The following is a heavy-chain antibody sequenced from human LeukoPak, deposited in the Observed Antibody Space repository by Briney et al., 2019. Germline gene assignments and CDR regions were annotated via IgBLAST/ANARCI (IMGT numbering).Heavy chain of an antibody. CDR1: GSTFAIYW. CDR3: ARLSTRLLDH. CDR2: IYPGDSDT. D-gene: IGHD3-3*01. Sequence: GESLKISCQGSGSTFAIYWIGWVRQLPGKGPEWMGIIYPGDSDTKYSPSFQGQVTMSVDKSINTAYLQWDSLKASDTAMYYCARLSTRLLDHWGQGTRVTVSS. J-gene: IGHJ4*02. V-gene: IGHV5-51*01.